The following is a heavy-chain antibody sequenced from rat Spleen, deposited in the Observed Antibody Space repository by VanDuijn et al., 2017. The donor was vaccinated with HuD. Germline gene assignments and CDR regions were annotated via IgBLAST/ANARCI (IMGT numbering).Heavy chain of an antibody. V-gene: IGHV5-19*01. J-gene: IGHJ2*01. CDR2: ITNTGNTP. D-gene: IGHD4-2*01. CDR3: SRGGRRRFDY. Sequence: EVQLVESGGGLVQPGRSLKLSCAASGFTFSNYGMHWIRQAPGKGLEWVSSITNTGNTPYYPDSVKGRFTISRDNAKSTLYLQMNSLRYEDKASYDCSRGGRRRFDYWGQGVMVTASS. CDR1: GFTFSNYG.